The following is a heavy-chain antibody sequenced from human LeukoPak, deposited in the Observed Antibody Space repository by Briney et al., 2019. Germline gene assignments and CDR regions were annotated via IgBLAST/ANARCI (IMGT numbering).Heavy chain of an antibody. CDR3: ATLGDIAAAGGADFDY. V-gene: IGHV3-30-3*01. Sequence: PGGSLRLSCAASGFTFTSYAMHWVRQAPGKGPEWVAVISYDGSNKYYADSVKGRFTISRDNLDNTLYLQMHSLGAEDTAVHYCATLGDIAAAGGADFDYWGQGTLDTVSS. D-gene: IGHD6-13*01. CDR1: GFTFTSYA. CDR2: ISYDGSNK. J-gene: IGHJ4*02.